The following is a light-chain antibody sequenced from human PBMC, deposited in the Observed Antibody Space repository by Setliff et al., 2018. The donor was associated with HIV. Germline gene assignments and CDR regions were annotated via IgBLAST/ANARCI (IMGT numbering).Light chain of an antibody. Sequence: QSVLTQPPSVSGAPGQTVTISCSGDTSNIGAGSDVHWYQQLPRRAPKLLIYGSRFRPSGVSDRFSGSKSGNTASLTISGLQPEDEADYYCASHRDTNTLEVFGTGTKVTVL. CDR1: TSNIGAGSD. CDR3: ASHRDTNTLEV. CDR2: GSR. V-gene: IGLV1-40*01. J-gene: IGLJ1*01.